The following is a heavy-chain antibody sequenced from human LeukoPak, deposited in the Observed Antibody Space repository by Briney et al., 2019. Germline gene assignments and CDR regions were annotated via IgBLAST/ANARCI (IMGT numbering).Heavy chain of an antibody. D-gene: IGHD1-26*01. V-gene: IGHV3-33*01. Sequence: PGRSLRPSCAASGFTFSSYGMHWVRQAPGKGLEWVAVIWYDGSNKYYADSVKGRFTISRDNSKNTLYLQMNSLRAEDTAVYYCARLGGSYPSHWFDPWGQGTLVTVSS. CDR1: GFTFSSYG. CDR3: ARLGGSYPSHWFDP. J-gene: IGHJ5*02. CDR2: IWYDGSNK.